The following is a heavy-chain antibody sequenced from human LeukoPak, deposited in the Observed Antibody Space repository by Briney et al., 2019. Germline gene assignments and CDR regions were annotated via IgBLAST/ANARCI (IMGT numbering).Heavy chain of an antibody. CDR2: ISAYNGNT. V-gene: IGHV1-18*01. D-gene: IGHD6-19*01. CDR3: ARAVAYDPYNWFDP. CDR1: GCTFTSYG. Sequence: ASVTVSFKASGCTFTSYGISWVRQAPGQGLEWMGWISAYNGNTNYAQKLQGRVTMTTDTSTSTAYMELRSLRSDDTAVYYCARAVAYDPYNWFDPWGQGTLVTVSS. J-gene: IGHJ5*02.